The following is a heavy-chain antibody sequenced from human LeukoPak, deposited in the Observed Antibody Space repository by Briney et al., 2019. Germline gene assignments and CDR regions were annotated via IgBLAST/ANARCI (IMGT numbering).Heavy chain of an antibody. J-gene: IGHJ6*03. CDR1: GYTFTIYG. V-gene: IGHV1-18*01. CDR3: ARDPSTTHSSGWFQYYYYYYMDV. Sequence: ASVKVSYKASGYTFTIYGISWVRQAPGQGLEWMGWISAYNGNTNYAQKLQGRVTMTTDTSTSTAYMELRSLRSDDTAVYYCARDPSTTHSSGWFQYYYYYYMDVWGKGTTVTVSS. D-gene: IGHD6-19*01. CDR2: ISAYNGNT.